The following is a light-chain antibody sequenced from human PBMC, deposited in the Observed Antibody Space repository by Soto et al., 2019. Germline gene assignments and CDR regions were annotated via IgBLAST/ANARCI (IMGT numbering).Light chain of an antibody. V-gene: IGKV1-5*01. CDR3: QQYHSNSFT. CDR2: DAS. Sequence: DTQMTQSPSTLSASVGDRGTITCRARQSISSWLAWSQQKPGKAPKLLIYDASSLESGVPSRFSGSGSGTEFNLTISSLQPDDFATYYCQQYHSNSFTFDPGTKVDIK. J-gene: IGKJ3*01. CDR1: QSISSW.